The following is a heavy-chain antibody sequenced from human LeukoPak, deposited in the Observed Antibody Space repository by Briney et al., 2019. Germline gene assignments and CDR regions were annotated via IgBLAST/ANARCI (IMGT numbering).Heavy chain of an antibody. CDR1: GFTFSSYA. CDR3: ARTSRSGSYYS. J-gene: IGHJ4*02. CDR2: TSGSGGST. Sequence: PGGSLRLSCAASGFTFSSYAMSWVRQAPGKGLEWVSATSGSGGSTYYADSVKGRFTISRDNSKNTLYLQMNSLRAEDTAVYYCARTSRSGSYYSWGQGTLVTVSS. V-gene: IGHV3-23*01. D-gene: IGHD1-26*01.